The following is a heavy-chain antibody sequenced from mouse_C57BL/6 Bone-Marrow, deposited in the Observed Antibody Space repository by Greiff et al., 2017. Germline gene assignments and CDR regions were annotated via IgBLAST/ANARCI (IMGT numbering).Heavy chain of an antibody. Sequence: VQLQQPGAELVRPGTSVKLSCKASGYTFTSYWMHWVKQRPGQGLEWIGVIDPSDSYTNYNQKFKGKATLTVDTSSSTAYMQLSSLTSEDSAVYYCAESIGYGSRFDYWGQGTTLTVSS. CDR1: GYTFTSYW. V-gene: IGHV1-59*01. CDR2: IDPSDSYT. D-gene: IGHD1-1*01. J-gene: IGHJ2*01. CDR3: AESIGYGSRFDY.